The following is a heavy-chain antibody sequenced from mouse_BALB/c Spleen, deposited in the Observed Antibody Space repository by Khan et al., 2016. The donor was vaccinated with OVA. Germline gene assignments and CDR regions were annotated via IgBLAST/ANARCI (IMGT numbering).Heavy chain of an antibody. Sequence: QVRLQQSGAELVRPGASVKLSCKTPGYIFTSYWIHWVKQRSGQGLEWIARFYPGTDNTYYNEKFKDKATLTADKSSNTAYMQLSSLTSEDSDVYFCAREEALYHFAHWGQGTTLTVSS. J-gene: IGHJ2*01. D-gene: IGHD6-1*01. CDR3: AREEALYHFAH. V-gene: IGHV1S132*01. CDR2: FYPGTDNT. CDR1: GYIFTSYW.